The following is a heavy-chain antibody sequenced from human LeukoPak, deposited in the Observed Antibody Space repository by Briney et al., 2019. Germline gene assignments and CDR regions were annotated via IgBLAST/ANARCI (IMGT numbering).Heavy chain of an antibody. CDR3: AKRYGSGTYFEF. V-gene: IGHV3-23*01. Sequence: PGGSLRLSCAASGITFSSYAMSWVRQAPGKGLEWVSAITGSGASTDYADSVKGRFTISRDNSKNTLYLQMNSLRDEDTAVYYCAKRYGSGTYFEFWGQGTLVTVSS. CDR2: ITGSGAST. D-gene: IGHD3-10*01. CDR1: GITFSSYA. J-gene: IGHJ4*02.